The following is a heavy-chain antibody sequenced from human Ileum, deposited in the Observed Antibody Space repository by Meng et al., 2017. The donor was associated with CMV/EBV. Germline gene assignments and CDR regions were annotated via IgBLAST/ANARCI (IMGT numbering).Heavy chain of an antibody. D-gene: IGHD2-2*01. J-gene: IGHJ5*02. CDR3: ARVGDIVVVPAAALSFDP. V-gene: IGHV4-31*02. CDR1: SISSGGYY. CDR2: IYYSGST. Sequence: SISSGGYYWTWIRQHPGKGLEWIGYIYYSGSTYYNPSIKSRVTISVDTSKNQFSLKLSSVTAADTAVYYCARVGDIVVVPAAALSFDPWGQGTLVTVSS.